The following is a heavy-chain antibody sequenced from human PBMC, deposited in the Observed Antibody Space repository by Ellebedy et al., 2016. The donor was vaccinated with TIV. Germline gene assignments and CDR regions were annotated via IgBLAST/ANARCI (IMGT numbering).Heavy chain of an antibody. CDR2: IWSDGSYK. CDR3: ARGGSSDLWEALDI. CDR1: GFIFSNYG. Sequence: GESLKISXAASGFIFSNYGMHWVRQALGKGLEWAAVIWSDGSYKYYVDSVKGRSTISRDNSKNTVYLEMNSLRADDTAVYYCARGGSSDLWEALDIWGQGTIVTVSS. D-gene: IGHD3-16*01. J-gene: IGHJ3*02. V-gene: IGHV3-33*01.